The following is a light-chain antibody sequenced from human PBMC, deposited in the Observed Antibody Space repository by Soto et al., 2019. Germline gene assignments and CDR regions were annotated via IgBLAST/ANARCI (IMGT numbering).Light chain of an antibody. J-gene: IGKJ2*01. Sequence: DIAMTQSPDSLVVSLGERATIICKSGRTVLSTADNQNFLAWYQQRPGQPPKLLIYDASTRAPGVPDRFIGSGSATEFTLTVAGLQPEDVAVYYCHQYYGSPYSFGQGTRLEI. V-gene: IGKV4-1*01. CDR2: DAS. CDR1: RTVLSTADNQNF. CDR3: HQYYGSPYS.